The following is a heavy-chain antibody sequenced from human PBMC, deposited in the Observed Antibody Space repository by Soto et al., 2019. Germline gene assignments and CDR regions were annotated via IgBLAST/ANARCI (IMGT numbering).Heavy chain of an antibody. CDR3: ARDPDEVVGTDYHYYGMDV. CDR2: ILPVFGTT. CDR1: GDTSSNYG. D-gene: IGHD1-26*01. Sequence: QVQLVQSGAEVKKPGSSVKVSCKASGDTSSNYGVSWVRQAPGQGLEWMGGILPVFGTTTYARNFQGRITITADKSTSTVYMELTSLRSYDTATYYCARDPDEVVGTDYHYYGMDVWDQGATVTVSS. J-gene: IGHJ6*02. V-gene: IGHV1-69*06.